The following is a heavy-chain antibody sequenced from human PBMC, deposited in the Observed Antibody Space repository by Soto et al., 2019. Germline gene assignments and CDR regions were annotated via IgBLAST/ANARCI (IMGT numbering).Heavy chain of an antibody. CDR2: IYYSGST. V-gene: IGHV4-59*01. CDR1: GGSISSYY. D-gene: IGHD2-8*01. Sequence: SETLSLTCTVSGGSISSYYWSWIRQPPGKGLEWIGYIYYSGSTNYNPSLKSRVTISVDTSKNQFSLKLSSVTAADTAVYYCAGAVARRALLMVYATYLDYMDVWGKGTTVTVSS. J-gene: IGHJ6*03. CDR3: AGAVARRALLMVYATYLDYMDV.